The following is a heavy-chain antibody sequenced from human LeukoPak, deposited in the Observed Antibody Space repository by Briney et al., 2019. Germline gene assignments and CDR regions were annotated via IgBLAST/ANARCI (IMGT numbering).Heavy chain of an antibody. CDR1: GGSISSYY. J-gene: IGHJ4*02. D-gene: IGHD3-10*01. Sequence: SETLSLTCTVSGGSISSYYWSWIRQPAGKGLEWIGRIQTSGSTNYNPSLKSRVTISVDTSKNQFSLKLSSVTAADTAVYYCARRKTGYYGSGSYYHDYWGQGTLVTVSS. CDR3: ARRKTGYYGSGSYYHDY. V-gene: IGHV4-4*07. CDR2: IQTSGST.